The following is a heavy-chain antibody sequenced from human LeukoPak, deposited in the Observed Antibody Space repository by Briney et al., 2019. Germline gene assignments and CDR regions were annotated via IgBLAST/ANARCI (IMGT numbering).Heavy chain of an antibody. D-gene: IGHD3-3*01. J-gene: IGHJ4*02. Sequence: PGGSLRLSCVASGFTFSGSSMSWVRQAPGKGLEWLANIKQGEGDKFYLESVMGRFTISRDNGNNSLFLQLTSLRVEDTAVYYCARGGLFGTLDYWGQGARVTVS. CDR2: IKQGEGDK. CDR1: GFTFSGSS. V-gene: IGHV3-7*01. CDR3: ARGGLFGTLDY.